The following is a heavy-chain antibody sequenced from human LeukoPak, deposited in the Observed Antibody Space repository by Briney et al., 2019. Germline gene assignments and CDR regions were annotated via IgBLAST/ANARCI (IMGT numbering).Heavy chain of an antibody. CDR1: GFTFSSYS. CDR2: ISGSGGST. J-gene: IGHJ4*02. Sequence: GGSLRLSCAASGFTFSSYSMSWVRQAPGKVLGWVAAISGSGGSTYYADSVKGRFTIARDNSKNTLYLQMNSLRAEDTAVYYCAKAKSRGYFDYWGQGTLVTVSS. D-gene: IGHD3-16*01. CDR3: AKAKSRGYFDY. V-gene: IGHV3-23*01.